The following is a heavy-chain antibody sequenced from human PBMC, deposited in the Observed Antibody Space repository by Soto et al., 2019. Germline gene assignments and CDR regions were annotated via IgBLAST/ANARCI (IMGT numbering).Heavy chain of an antibody. CDR1: GFTFSSYW. CDR3: ARAPNRYGGYGTDY. Sequence: PGGSLRLPCAASGFTFSSYWMHWVRQAPGKGLVWVSRINSDGSSTSYADSVKGRFTISRDNAKNTLYLQMNSLRAEDTAVYYCARAPNRYGGYGTDYWGQGTLVTVSS. J-gene: IGHJ4*02. D-gene: IGHD5-12*01. V-gene: IGHV3-74*01. CDR2: INSDGSST.